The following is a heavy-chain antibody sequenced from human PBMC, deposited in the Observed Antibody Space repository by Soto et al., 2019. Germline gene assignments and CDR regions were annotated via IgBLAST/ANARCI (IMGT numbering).Heavy chain of an antibody. CDR3: ARDRDLNWFDP. CDR2: ISAYNGNT. J-gene: IGHJ5*02. V-gene: IGHV1-18*01. Sequence: GASMKVSCKASGYTFTSYGISWVRQAPGQGLEWMGWISAYNGNTKYAQKIQGRVTITSDESTSTAYMELSSLRSDDTAVYYCARDRDLNWFDPWGQGTLVTVSS. D-gene: IGHD2-21*02. CDR1: GYTFTSYG.